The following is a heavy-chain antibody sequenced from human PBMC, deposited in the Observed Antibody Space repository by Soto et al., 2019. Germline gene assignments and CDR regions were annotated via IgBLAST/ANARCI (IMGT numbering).Heavy chain of an antibody. CDR1: GFTFSSYA. J-gene: IGHJ6*03. CDR3: AKNLQRNLGIAARGYYYYMDV. D-gene: IGHD6-6*01. CDR2: ISGSGGST. V-gene: IGHV3-23*01. Sequence: EVQLLESGGGLVQPGGSLRLSCAASGFTFSSYAMSWVRQAPGKGLEWVSAISGSGGSTYDADSVKGRFTISRDNSKNTLYLQMTGLRAGDTAVYYCAKNLQRNLGIAARGYYYYMDVWGKGTTVTVSS.